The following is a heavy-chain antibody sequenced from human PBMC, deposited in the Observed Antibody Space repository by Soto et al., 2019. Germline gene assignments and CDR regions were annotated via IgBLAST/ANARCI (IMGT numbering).Heavy chain of an antibody. CDR1: GFSLSVYW. J-gene: IGHJ3*02. CDR3: VRVLKSIGWDNDVFDI. D-gene: IGHD6-19*01. V-gene: IGHV3-74*01. CDR2: IDTYGSAT. Sequence: GGSLXLSCAAPGFSLSVYWMHWVRQAPGKGLAWVSRIDTYGSATKYADSVEGRFSISKDNAENTLYLQMNNLRADDTAVYYCVRVLKSIGWDNDVFDIWGQGTMVTVSS.